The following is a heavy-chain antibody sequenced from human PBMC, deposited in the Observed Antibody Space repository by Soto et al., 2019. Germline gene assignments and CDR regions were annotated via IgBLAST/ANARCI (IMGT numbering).Heavy chain of an antibody. J-gene: IGHJ4*02. CDR3: VRVEVGG. D-gene: IGHD3-16*01. CDR1: GYSFSEYH. Sequence: ASVKVSCTTSGYSFSEYHMHWVRQAPGRGLEWIGWINTNSGGATYAEKFQGRVTMTRDTSISTAYMEVTNLKSDDTAVYYCVRVEVGGWGQGSPVTVSS. V-gene: IGHV1-2*02. CDR2: INTNSGGA.